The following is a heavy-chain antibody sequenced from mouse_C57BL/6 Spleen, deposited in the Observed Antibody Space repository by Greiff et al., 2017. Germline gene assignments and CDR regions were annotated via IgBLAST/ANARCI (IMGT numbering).Heavy chain of an antibody. J-gene: IGHJ2*01. D-gene: IGHD2-1*01. CDR1: GYTFTSYW. CDR3: AIYGNYGFDY. CDR2: IDPSDSYT. V-gene: IGHV1-69*01. Sequence: QVQLQQPGAELVMPGASVKLSCKASGYTFTSYWMHWVKQRPGQGLEWIGEIDPSDSYTNYHQKFKGKFTLTVDKSSSTAYMQLSSLTSEDSAVYYCAIYGNYGFDYWGQGTTLTVSS.